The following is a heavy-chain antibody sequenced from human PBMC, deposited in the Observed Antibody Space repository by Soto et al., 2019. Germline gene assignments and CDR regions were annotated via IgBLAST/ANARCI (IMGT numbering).Heavy chain of an antibody. D-gene: IGHD3-16*01. CDR2: INAGNGNT. Sequence: QVQLVQSGAEVKKPGASVKVSCKASGYTFTSYAMHWVRQAPGQRLEWMGWINAGNGNTKYSQKFQGRVTITRDTSASTAYMELSSLRSEDTAVYYGARGYGGPIGWFDPWGQGTLVTVSS. V-gene: IGHV1-3*01. CDR3: ARGYGGPIGWFDP. CDR1: GYTFTSYA. J-gene: IGHJ5*02.